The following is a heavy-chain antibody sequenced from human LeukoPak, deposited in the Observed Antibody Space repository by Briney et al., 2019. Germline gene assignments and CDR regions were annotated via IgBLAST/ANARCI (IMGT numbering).Heavy chain of an antibody. CDR2: ISRRAGRT. D-gene: IGHD6-6*01. J-gene: IGHJ4*02. V-gene: IGHV3-23*01. CDR1: VFTFSGYA. Sequence: GGSLRLSCAASVFTFSGYAMSRGRQGPRKGLWWVSAISRRAGRTYYENSVKGRFTISSDNPKNTLLLQMNSMRAEDTAVYYCAKGGPYSSSPDFDYWGQGTLVTVSS. CDR3: AKGGPYSSSPDFDY.